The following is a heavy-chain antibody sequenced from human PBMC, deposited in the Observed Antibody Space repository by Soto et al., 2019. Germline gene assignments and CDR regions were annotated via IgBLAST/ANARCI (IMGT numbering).Heavy chain of an antibody. Sequence: ASVKVSCKASGYTFTNSGINWVRQAPGQGLEWMGWISTDNGNTNYAQHLQGRVSMTTDTSTSTAYMDLRSLRSDDTAVYYCARDQGITTVGVYSMYYYGMDVWGQGTTVNVSS. CDR2: ISTDNGNT. J-gene: IGHJ6*02. D-gene: IGHD3-3*01. V-gene: IGHV1-18*01. CDR1: GYTFTNSG. CDR3: ARDQGITTVGVYSMYYYGMDV.